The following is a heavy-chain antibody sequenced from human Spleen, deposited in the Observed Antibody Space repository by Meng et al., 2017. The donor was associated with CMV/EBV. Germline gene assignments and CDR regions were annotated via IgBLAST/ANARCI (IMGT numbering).Heavy chain of an antibody. D-gene: IGHD3-10*01. CDR1: YY. J-gene: IGHJ6*02. CDR3: ASPLTYGSGSYGPILNYYGMDV. Sequence: YYMPWVRQAPGQGLDWMGWINPNSGGTNYAQKFQGRVTMTRDTSISTAYMELSRLRSDDTAVYYCASPLTYGSGSYGPILNYYGMDVWGQGTMVTVSS. CDR2: INPNSGGT. V-gene: IGHV1-2*02.